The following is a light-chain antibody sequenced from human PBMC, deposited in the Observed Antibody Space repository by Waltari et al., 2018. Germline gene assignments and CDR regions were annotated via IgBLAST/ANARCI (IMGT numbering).Light chain of an antibody. V-gene: IGLV2-14*01. Sequence: QSALTQPASVSGSPGQSITISCTGTSSDVGLYNYVSWYQQHPGKAPKLMIYEVSQRPSGVSHRFSGSKSGNTASLTISGLQAEDEADYYCTSFTRISIWVFGGGTKLTVL. CDR2: EVS. CDR3: TSFTRISIWV. J-gene: IGLJ3*02. CDR1: SSDVGLYNY.